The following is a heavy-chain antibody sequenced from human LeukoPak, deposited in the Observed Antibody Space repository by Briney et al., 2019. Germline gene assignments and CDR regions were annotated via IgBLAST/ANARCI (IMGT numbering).Heavy chain of an antibody. CDR3: ARDVDIVATDFDY. D-gene: IGHD5-12*01. J-gene: IGHJ4*02. Sequence: ASVKVSCKASGYTFTGYYVHWVRQAAGQGLEWMGRINPNSGGTNYAQKFQGRVTMTRDTSISTAYMELSRLRSDDTAVHYCARDVDIVATDFDYWGQGTLVTVSS. CDR1: GYTFTGYY. CDR2: INPNSGGT. V-gene: IGHV1-2*06.